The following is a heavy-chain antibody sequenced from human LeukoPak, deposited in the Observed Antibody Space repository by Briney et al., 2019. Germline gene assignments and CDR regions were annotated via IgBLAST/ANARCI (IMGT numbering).Heavy chain of an antibody. CDR2: IRYDGSNK. V-gene: IGHV3-30*02. CDR3: AIDLLEWLSLEDAFDI. J-gene: IGHJ3*02. CDR1: GFTFSSYG. Sequence: GGSLRLSCAASGFTFSSYGMHWVRQAPGKGLEWVAFIRYDGSNKYYADSVKGRFTISRDYSKNTLYLQMNSLRAEDTAVYYCAIDLLEWLSLEDAFDIWGQGTMVTVSS. D-gene: IGHD3-3*01.